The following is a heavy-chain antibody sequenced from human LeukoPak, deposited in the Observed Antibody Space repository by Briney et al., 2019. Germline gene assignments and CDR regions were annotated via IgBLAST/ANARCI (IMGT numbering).Heavy chain of an antibody. Sequence: SETLSLTCTVSGGSISSYYWSWIRQPPGKGLEWIGYIYYSGSTNYNPSLKSRVTISVDTSKNQFSLKLSSVTAADTAVYYCARHYGSITSNFDYWGQGTLVTVSS. J-gene: IGHJ4*02. CDR1: GGSISSYY. CDR2: IYYSGST. CDR3: ARHYGSITSNFDY. D-gene: IGHD3-10*01. V-gene: IGHV4-59*08.